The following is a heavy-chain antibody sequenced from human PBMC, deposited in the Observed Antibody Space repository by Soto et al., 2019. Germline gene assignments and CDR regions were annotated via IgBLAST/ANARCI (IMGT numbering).Heavy chain of an antibody. Sequence: GEPLKISDNGLGYRYITYGLGWVRQMPGKGMEWRGIIYPGDSDTRYSPSVQGRVTISADKCISTADLQLSSLKASVTDMYYWARAYGKYFDSWGQGTLVTVSS. CDR3: ARAYGKYFDS. V-gene: IGHV5-51*01. J-gene: IGHJ4*02. CDR2: IYPGDSDT. D-gene: IGHD3-10*01. CDR1: GYRYITYG.